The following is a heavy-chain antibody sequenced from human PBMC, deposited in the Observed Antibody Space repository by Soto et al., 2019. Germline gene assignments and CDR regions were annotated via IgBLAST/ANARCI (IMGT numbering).Heavy chain of an antibody. CDR2: ISGSGGST. J-gene: IGHJ4*02. D-gene: IGHD2-2*01. CDR1: GFSLSSYW. CDR3: AKGRGYCSSTSCYVGSDY. Sequence: PGGSLRLSCAASGFSLSSYWMHWVRQVPGKGLVWVSRISGSGGSTYYADSVKGRFTISRDNSKNTLYLQMNSLRAEDTAVYYCAKGRGYCSSTSCYVGSDYWGQGTLVTVSS. V-gene: IGHV3-23*01.